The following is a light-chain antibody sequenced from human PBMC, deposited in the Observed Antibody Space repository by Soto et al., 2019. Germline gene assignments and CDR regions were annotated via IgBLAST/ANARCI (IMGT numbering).Light chain of an antibody. CDR1: QSISSY. Sequence: DIQMTQSPSSLSASVRDRVTITCRASQSISSYLNWYQQKPGRAPKLQIYAASNLQSGVPSRFSGSGSGTDFTLTIRSLQPEDFATYFCQQSYSSPWTFGQGTKVEIK. CDR3: QQSYSSPWT. V-gene: IGKV1-39*01. J-gene: IGKJ1*01. CDR2: AAS.